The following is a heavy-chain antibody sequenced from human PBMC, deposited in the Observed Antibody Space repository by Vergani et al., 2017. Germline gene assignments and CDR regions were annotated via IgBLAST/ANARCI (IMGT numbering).Heavy chain of an antibody. CDR1: GDSINNGNYS. Sequence: QLQLQESCPGLVKPSETLSLTCIVSGDSINNGNYSWGWIRQPPGKGLEWIGSVYYNGSTYYNPSLKSRVTTSVDASKNQFSLKLTSVTAADTAVYYCATGAGPFDIWGQGTMVTVSS. CDR3: ATGAGPFDI. J-gene: IGHJ3*02. D-gene: IGHD7-27*01. CDR2: VYYNGST. V-gene: IGHV4-39*07.